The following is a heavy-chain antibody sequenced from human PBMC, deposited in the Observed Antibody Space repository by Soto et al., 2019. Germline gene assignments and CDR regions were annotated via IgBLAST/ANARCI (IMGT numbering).Heavy chain of an antibody. CDR1: GFTFSSYA. Sequence: PGGSLRRSCAASGFTFSSYAMHWVRQAPGKGLEWVAVISYDGSNKYYADSVNGRFTISRDNSKNTLYLQMNSLRPEDTAVYYCARDRHYYDSSGYWGMDVWGQGTTVTVSS. CDR3: ARDRHYYDSSGYWGMDV. CDR2: ISYDGSNK. D-gene: IGHD3-22*01. J-gene: IGHJ6*02. V-gene: IGHV3-30-3*01.